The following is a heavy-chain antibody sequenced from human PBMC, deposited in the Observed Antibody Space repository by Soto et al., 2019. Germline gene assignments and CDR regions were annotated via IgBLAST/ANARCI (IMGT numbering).Heavy chain of an antibody. V-gene: IGHV1-18*01. Sequence: ASVKVSCKASGYTFTSYGISWVRQAPGQGLEWMGWISAYNGNTNYAQKLQGRVTMTTDTSTSKAYMELRSLISDDTAVYYCARGRDYVWGSYRYYFDYWGQGTLVTVSS. CDR3: ARGRDYVWGSYRYYFDY. CDR1: GYTFTSYG. CDR2: ISAYNGNT. D-gene: IGHD3-16*02. J-gene: IGHJ4*02.